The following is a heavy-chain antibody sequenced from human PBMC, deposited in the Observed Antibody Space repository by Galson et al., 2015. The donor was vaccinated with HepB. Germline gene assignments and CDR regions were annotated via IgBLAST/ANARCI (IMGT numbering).Heavy chain of an antibody. D-gene: IGHD4-17*01. CDR2: ISAYNGNT. CDR3: ARDGALDYGELSWDDIGPFDAPTFDY. Sequence: SVKVSCKASGYTFTSYGISWVRQAPGQGLEWMGWISAYNGNTNCAQKLQGRVTMTTDTSTSTAYMELRSLRSDDTAVYYCARDGALDYGELSWDDIGPFDAPTFDYWGQGTLVTVSS. V-gene: IGHV1-18*04. J-gene: IGHJ4*02. CDR1: GYTFTSYG.